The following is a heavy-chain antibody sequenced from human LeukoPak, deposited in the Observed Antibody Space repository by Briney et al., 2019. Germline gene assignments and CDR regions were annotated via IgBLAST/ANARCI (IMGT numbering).Heavy chain of an antibody. CDR2: ITDSGGST. Sequence: GGSLRLSCAASGFTLSNYAMSWVRQAPGKGLEWVSGITDSGGSTYYADSVKGRFTISRDNSKNTLYLQMNSLRAEDTAVYYCAKSQGTWGALDYWGQGTLVTVSS. CDR3: AKSQGTWGALDY. CDR1: GFTLSNYA. J-gene: IGHJ4*02. D-gene: IGHD1-26*01. V-gene: IGHV3-23*01.